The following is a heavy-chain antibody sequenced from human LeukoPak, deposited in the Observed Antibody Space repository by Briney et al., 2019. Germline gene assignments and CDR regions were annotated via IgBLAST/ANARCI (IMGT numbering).Heavy chain of an antibody. V-gene: IGHV3-7*01. J-gene: IGHJ4*02. Sequence: GGSLRLSCAASGFAFSKYWMSWVRQAPGKGLEWVANIKEDGSIEDYADSVKGRFTISRDNAKSSLFLQMTSLRVEDTAVYYCARLKDEVTKFDYWGQGTLVTVSS. D-gene: IGHD2-8*01. CDR3: ARLKDEVTKFDY. CDR1: GFAFSKYW. CDR2: IKEDGSIE.